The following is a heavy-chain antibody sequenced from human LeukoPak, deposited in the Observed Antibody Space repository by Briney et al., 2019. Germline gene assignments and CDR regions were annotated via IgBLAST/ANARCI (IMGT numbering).Heavy chain of an antibody. CDR1: GGSFSGYY. J-gene: IGHJ4*02. CDR2: INHSGST. Sequence: SETLSLTCAVYGGSFSGYYRSWIRQPPGKGLEWIGEINHSGSTNYNPSLKSRVTISVDTSKNQFSLKLSSVTAADTAVYYCAASRSRRTGRYCSGGSCYSGVYFDYWGQGTLVTVSS. V-gene: IGHV4-34*01. D-gene: IGHD2-15*01. CDR3: AASRSRRTGRYCSGGSCYSGVYFDY.